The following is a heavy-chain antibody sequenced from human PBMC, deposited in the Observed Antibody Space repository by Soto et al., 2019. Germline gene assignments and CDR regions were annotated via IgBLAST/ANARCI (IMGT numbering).Heavy chain of an antibody. CDR3: ARETYSGSFNWFDP. V-gene: IGHV4-30-4*01. D-gene: IGHD1-26*01. CDR1: GGSISSGDYY. CDR2: IYYSGST. Sequence: SETLSLTCTVSGGSISSGDYYWSWIRQPPGKGLEWIGYIYYSGSTYYNPSLKSRVTISVDTSKNQFSLKLSSVTAADTAVYYSARETYSGSFNWFDPWGQGTLVTVSS. J-gene: IGHJ5*02.